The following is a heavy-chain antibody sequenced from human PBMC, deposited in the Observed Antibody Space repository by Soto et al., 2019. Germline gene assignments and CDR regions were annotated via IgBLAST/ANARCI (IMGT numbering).Heavy chain of an antibody. D-gene: IGHD3-3*01. CDR1: GFTFNNFA. V-gene: IGHV3-23*01. CDR3: AKVLFGFTYGKFDY. CDR2: ISDDGHDT. Sequence: EVQLLESGGGLVQPGGSLRLSCAAFGFTFNNFAMSWVRQAPGKGLEWVSGISDDGHDTFYADSVKGRFTISRDNSKNTLYLQMNSLRAEDTAAYYCAKVLFGFTYGKFDYWGQGTLVTVSS. J-gene: IGHJ4*02.